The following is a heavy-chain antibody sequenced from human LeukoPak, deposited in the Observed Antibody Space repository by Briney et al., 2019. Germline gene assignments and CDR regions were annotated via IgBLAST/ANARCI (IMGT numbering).Heavy chain of an antibody. CDR2: IYYSGST. J-gene: IGHJ4*02. CDR3: ARSNEGSRDGYNLHY. V-gene: IGHV4-59*01. Sequence: PSETLSLTCTVSGGSISSYYWSWIRQPPGKGLEWIGYIYYSGSTNYNPSLKSRVTISVDTSKNQFSLKLSSVTAADTAVYYCARSNEGSRDGYNLHYWGQGTLVTVSS. CDR1: GGSISSYY. D-gene: IGHD5-24*01.